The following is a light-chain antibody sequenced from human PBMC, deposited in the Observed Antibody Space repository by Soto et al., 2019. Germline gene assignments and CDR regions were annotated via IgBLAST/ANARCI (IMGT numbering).Light chain of an antibody. CDR1: SGSVSTNNY. V-gene: IGLV8-61*01. Sequence: QAVVTQEPSFSVSPGATVTLTCGLSSGSVSTNNYPSWYQQTPGQAPRTLIYSTDTRSSGVPDRFSASILGNKAALTITGAQAADESDYYCVLYMGSGIWVFGGGTKVTVL. J-gene: IGLJ3*02. CDR3: VLYMGSGIWV. CDR2: STD.